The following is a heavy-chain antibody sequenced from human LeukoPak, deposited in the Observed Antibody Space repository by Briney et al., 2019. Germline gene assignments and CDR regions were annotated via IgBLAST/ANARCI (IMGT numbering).Heavy chain of an antibody. CDR1: GGTFSSYA. Sequence: SVKVSCKASGGTFSSYAISWVRQAPGQGLEWMGGIIPIFGTANYAQKFQGRVTITTDESTSTAYMELSSLRSEDTAVYYCARDRGLGELSLFPYFDYWGQGTLVTVSS. V-gene: IGHV1-69*05. CDR3: ARDRGLGELSLFPYFDY. CDR2: IIPIFGTA. D-gene: IGHD3-16*02. J-gene: IGHJ4*02.